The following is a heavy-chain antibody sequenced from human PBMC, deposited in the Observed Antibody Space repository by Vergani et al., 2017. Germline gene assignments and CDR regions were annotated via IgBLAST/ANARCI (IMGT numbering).Heavy chain of an antibody. CDR3: AKDLPAYCTDDCPVGMDY. CDR1: GFIFSSYG. D-gene: IGHD2-21*02. J-gene: IGHJ4*02. CDR2: ISYDGTYI. Sequence: QVQLVESGGGVVQPGRSLRLSCAASGFIFSSYGMHWVRQAPGKGLEWVAIISYDGTYIYYTDSVKGRFTISRDNSKDTMYLQKNSLRAEDTAVYYCAKDLPAYCTDDCPVGMDYWGQGTLVTVSS. V-gene: IGHV3-30*18.